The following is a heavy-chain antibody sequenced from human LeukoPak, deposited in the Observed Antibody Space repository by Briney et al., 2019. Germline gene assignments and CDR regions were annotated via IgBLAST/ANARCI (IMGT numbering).Heavy chain of an antibody. CDR2: IYHSGST. Sequence: SETLSLTCAVSDYSISSAYYWGWIRQPPGKGLEWIGSIYHSGSTNYNPSLKSRVTISVDTSKNQFSLKLSSVTAADTAVYYCARGTIAAAAGYNWFDPWGQGTLVTVSS. V-gene: IGHV4-38-2*01. J-gene: IGHJ5*02. CDR1: DYSISSAYY. D-gene: IGHD6-13*01. CDR3: ARGTIAAAAGYNWFDP.